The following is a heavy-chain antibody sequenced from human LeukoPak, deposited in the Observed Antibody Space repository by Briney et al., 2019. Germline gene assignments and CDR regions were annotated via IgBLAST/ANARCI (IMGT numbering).Heavy chain of an antibody. CDR3: ARESAAGYYDRSGYYFSYFDS. V-gene: IGHV1-18*01. CDR1: GYTLINHG. CDR2: ISAYKGNT. Sequence: ASVKVSCKASGYTLINHGISWVRQAPGQGLEWMGWISAYKGNTNYAQNLQGRVTMTTDTSTSTAYMELRSLRSDDTAVYYCARESAAGYYDRSGYYFSYFDSWGQGTLVTVSS. D-gene: IGHD3-22*01. J-gene: IGHJ4*02.